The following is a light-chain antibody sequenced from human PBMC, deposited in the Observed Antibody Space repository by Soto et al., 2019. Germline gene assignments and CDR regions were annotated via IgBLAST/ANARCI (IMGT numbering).Light chain of an antibody. CDR1: QSVSRY. Sequence: EIALTQSPATLSLSPGERATLSCRASQSVSRYLAWYQQKPGQAPRLLIYDASTRATGISARFSGSGSGTEFTLTISSLQSEDFGVYYCQQYNNWWTFGQGTKVDIK. J-gene: IGKJ1*01. V-gene: IGKV3-15*01. CDR3: QQYNNWWT. CDR2: DAS.